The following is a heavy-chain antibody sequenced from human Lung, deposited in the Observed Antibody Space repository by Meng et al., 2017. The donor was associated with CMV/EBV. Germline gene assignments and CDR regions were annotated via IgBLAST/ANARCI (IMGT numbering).Heavy chain of an antibody. D-gene: IGHD5-24*01. J-gene: IGHJ5*02. Sequence: PWEASGFTFRNYGMHWVPQGPGKGLGWVAYLRFDGTQTYYSDSVKGRFAIFRDNSKNTLYLQMHSLTTEDTAMFYCAKVAESTTSPYKYFGPWGQGTLVTVSS. CDR1: GFTFRNYG. V-gene: IGHV3-30*02. CDR3: AKVAESTTSPYKYFGP. CDR2: LRFDGTQT.